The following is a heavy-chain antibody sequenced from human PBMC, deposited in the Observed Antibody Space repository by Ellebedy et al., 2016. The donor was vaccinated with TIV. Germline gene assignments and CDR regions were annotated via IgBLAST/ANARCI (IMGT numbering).Heavy chain of an antibody. D-gene: IGHD2-15*01. Sequence: GESLKISXAASGFSFSSYRMNWVRQTPERGLEWVSSIWTTGAYIFYADSVKGRFTISRDNAKNSLYLEMTNLRGEDTATYYCAKNNGGSGPNWFAPWGQGTLVTVSS. CDR1: GFSFSSYR. V-gene: IGHV3-21*06. CDR3: AKNNGGSGPNWFAP. CDR2: IWTTGAYI. J-gene: IGHJ5*02.